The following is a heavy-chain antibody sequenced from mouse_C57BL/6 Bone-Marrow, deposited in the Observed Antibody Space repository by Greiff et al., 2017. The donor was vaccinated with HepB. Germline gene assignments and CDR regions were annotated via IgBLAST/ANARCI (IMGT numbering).Heavy chain of an antibody. J-gene: IGHJ2*01. Sequence: EVKVVESGGGLVKPGGSLKLSCAASGFTFSSYAMSWVRQTPEKRLEWVATISDGGSYTYYPDNVKGRFTISRDNAKNNLYLQMSHLKSEDTAMYYCARNYGRDYWGQGTTLTVSS. CDR2: ISDGGSYT. V-gene: IGHV5-4*03. D-gene: IGHD1-1*01. CDR3: ARNYGRDY. CDR1: GFTFSSYA.